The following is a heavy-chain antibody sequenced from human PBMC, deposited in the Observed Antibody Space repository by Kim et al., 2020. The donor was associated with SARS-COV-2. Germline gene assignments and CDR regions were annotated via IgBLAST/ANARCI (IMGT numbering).Heavy chain of an antibody. Sequence: ADDVKGRFTISRDNAKNSLYLQMNSRRAEDTAVYYCARDTHQNWENNFDYWGQGTLVTVSS. J-gene: IGHJ4*02. V-gene: IGHV3-11*01. CDR3: ARDTHQNWENNFDY. D-gene: IGHD7-27*01.